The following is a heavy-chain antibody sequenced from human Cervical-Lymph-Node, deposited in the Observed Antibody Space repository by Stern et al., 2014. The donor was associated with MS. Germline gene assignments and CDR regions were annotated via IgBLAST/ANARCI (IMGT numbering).Heavy chain of an antibody. D-gene: IGHD2-8*01. J-gene: IGHJ4*02. V-gene: IGHV1-69*09. Sequence: MQLVESGAEVKEPGSSVKVSCKASGGTFSDYAFNWVRQAPGQGLEWMGRIIPILGEADYAENLQGRVTITADKSTITAYMEVSSLRSDDTAVYYCARNDCSNDVCQAFDHWGQGTLVTVSS. CDR1: GGTFSDYA. CDR2: IIPILGEA. CDR3: ARNDCSNDVCQAFDH.